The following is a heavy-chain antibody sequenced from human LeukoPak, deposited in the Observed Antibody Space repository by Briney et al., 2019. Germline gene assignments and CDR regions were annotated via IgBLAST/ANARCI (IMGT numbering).Heavy chain of an antibody. Sequence: SETLSLTCTASGGSMNPYYWTWIRQSPGKGLEWIGYIYFTGSTTYNPSLKSRVTFSVDRSTNQFSLKLTSVTAADTAVYYCAREGGNYYGSGSYAGYYYYLDVWGKGTTVTVSS. CDR1: GGSMNPYY. V-gene: IGHV4-59*01. CDR3: AREGGNYYGSGSYAGYYYYLDV. CDR2: IYFTGST. D-gene: IGHD3-10*01. J-gene: IGHJ6*03.